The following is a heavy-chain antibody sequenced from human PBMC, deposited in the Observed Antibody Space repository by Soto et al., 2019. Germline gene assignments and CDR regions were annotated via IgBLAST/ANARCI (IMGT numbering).Heavy chain of an antibody. J-gene: IGHJ6*02. CDR2: VYYSGST. Sequence: PSETLSLTCTVSGGSVSSSSYYWGWVRQPPGKGLEWIGSVYYSGSTYYNPSLESRVTISVDTSKNQFSLKLISVTAADTAVYYCARDGGLDGMEVWGQGTTVTVSS. CDR3: ARDGGLDGMEV. D-gene: IGHD3-16*01. V-gene: IGHV4-39*02. CDR1: GGSVSSSSYY.